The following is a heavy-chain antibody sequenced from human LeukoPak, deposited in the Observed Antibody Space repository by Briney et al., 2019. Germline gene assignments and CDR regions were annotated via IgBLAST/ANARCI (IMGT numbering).Heavy chain of an antibody. CDR3: ARNGVVPAAISGFDY. V-gene: IGHV3-7*01. CDR1: GFTFSSYW. J-gene: IGHJ4*02. Sequence: PGGSLRLSCAASGFTFSSYWMSWVRQAPGKGLEWVANIKQDGSEKYYVDSVKGRFTISRDNAKNSLYLQMNSLSAEDTAVYYCARNGVVPAAISGFDYWGQGTLVTVSS. CDR2: IKQDGSEK. D-gene: IGHD2-2*01.